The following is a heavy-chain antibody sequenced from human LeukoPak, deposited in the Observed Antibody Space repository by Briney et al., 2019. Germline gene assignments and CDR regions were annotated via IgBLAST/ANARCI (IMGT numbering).Heavy chain of an antibody. J-gene: IGHJ5*02. D-gene: IGHD2-2*01. CDR1: GGSISSDY. V-gene: IGHV4-59*01. Sequence: SETLSLTCTVSGGSISSDYWSWIRQPPGTGLEWIGYVYYSGSASYNPSLKSRVTISVDTSKNLFSLKLSSVTVADTAVYYCARASSGFDPWGQGTLVTVSS. CDR2: VYYSGSA. CDR3: ARASSGFDP.